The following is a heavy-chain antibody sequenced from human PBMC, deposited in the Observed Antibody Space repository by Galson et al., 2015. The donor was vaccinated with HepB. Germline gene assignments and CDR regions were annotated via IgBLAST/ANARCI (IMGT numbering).Heavy chain of an antibody. J-gene: IGHJ6*02. CDR1: GFTFSSYA. CDR3: AKVMTRRGWTEYYGMDV. Sequence: SLRLSCAASGFTFSSYAMSWVRQAPGKGLEWVSAISGSGGSTYYADSVKGRFTISRDNSKNTLYLQMNSLRAEDTAVYYCAKVMTRRGWTEYYGMDVWGQGTTVTVSS. CDR2: ISGSGGST. D-gene: IGHD6-19*01. V-gene: IGHV3-23*01.